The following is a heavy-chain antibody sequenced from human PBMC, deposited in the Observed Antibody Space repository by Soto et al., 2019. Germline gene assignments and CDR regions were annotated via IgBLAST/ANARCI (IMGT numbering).Heavy chain of an antibody. CDR3: AREGVAPYYYYGMDV. D-gene: IGHD2-15*01. Sequence: QVQLVQSGAEVKKPGASVKVSCKASGYTFITYGISWVRQAPGQGLEWMGWISAYNGDTNYAQNLQGRVTXTXXXSXSTVYMELRSLRSDDTAVYYCAREGVAPYYYYGMDVWGQGTTVTVSS. J-gene: IGHJ6*02. V-gene: IGHV1-18*01. CDR1: GYTFITYG. CDR2: ISAYNGDT.